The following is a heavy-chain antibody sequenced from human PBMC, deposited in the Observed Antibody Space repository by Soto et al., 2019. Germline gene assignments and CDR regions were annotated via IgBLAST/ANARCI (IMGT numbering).Heavy chain of an antibody. CDR2: IKKDGSEK. D-gene: IGHD6-6*01. Sequence: EVQLVESGGGLVQPGGSLRLSCAASGFTFSSYWMSWVRQAPGKGLEWVANIKKDGSEKYYVDSVKGRFTISRDNDKNSLYLQMNSMRAEDTAVYYCARSIAARPTAPYYYYGMDVWGQGTTVTVSS. CDR1: GFTFSSYW. V-gene: IGHV3-7*03. J-gene: IGHJ6*02. CDR3: ARSIAARPTAPYYYYGMDV.